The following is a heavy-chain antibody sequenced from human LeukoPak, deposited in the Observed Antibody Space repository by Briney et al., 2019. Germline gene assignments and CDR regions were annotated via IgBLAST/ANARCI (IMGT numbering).Heavy chain of an antibody. CDR2: ISSSSSYI. Sequence: GGSLGLSCAASGFTFSSYSMNWVRQAPGKGLEWVSSISSSSSYIYYADSVKGRLTISRDNAKNSLYLQMNSLRAEDTAVYYCAKYGDSSDYWGQGTLVTVSS. CDR1: GFTFSSYS. V-gene: IGHV3-21*01. CDR3: AKYGDSSDY. D-gene: IGHD4-17*01. J-gene: IGHJ4*02.